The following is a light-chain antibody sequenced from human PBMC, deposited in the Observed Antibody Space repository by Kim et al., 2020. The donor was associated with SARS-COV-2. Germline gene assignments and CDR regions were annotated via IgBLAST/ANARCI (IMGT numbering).Light chain of an antibody. Sequence: SAYVGDRVTITCRASQVIHTYLAWFQQKPGQAPKSLIYAASNLHSGVPSGFSGSGSGTDFTLTISGLQPEDIAIYYCQQYNRYPYTFGQGTKLEI. CDR2: AAS. CDR3: QQYNRYPYT. CDR1: QVIHTY. V-gene: IGKV1-16*01. J-gene: IGKJ2*01.